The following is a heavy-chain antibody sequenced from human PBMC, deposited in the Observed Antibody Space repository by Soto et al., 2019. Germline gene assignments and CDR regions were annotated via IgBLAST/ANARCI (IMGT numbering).Heavy chain of an antibody. CDR1: GFSLSTSGMR. J-gene: IGHJ5*02. CDR3: ARAYGGRGGWFDP. CDR2: IDWDDDK. Sequence: SGPTLVNPTQTLTLTCTFSGFSLSTSGMRVSWIRQPPGKALEWLARIDWDDDKFYSTSLKTRLIISKDTSKNQVVLTMTNMDPVDTATYHCARAYGGRGGWFDPWGQGTLVTVSS. V-gene: IGHV2-70*04. D-gene: IGHD5-12*01.